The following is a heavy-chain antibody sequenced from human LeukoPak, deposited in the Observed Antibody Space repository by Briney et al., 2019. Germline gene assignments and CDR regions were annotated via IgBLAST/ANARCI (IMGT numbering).Heavy chain of an antibody. D-gene: IGHD3-3*01. Sequence: GRSLRLSCAASGFTFSSYGMHWVRQAPGKGLEWVAFIRYDGSNKYYADSVKGRFTISRDNSKNTLYLQMNSLRAEDTAVYYCAKDGFLEWLFYYYYMDVWGKGTTVTVSS. CDR2: IRYDGSNK. CDR1: GFTFSSYG. V-gene: IGHV3-30*02. CDR3: AKDGFLEWLFYYYYMDV. J-gene: IGHJ6*03.